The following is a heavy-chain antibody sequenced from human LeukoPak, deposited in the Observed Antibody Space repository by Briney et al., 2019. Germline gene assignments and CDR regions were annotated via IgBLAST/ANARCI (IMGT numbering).Heavy chain of an antibody. CDR3: ARVVLTNRFDT. Sequence: GGSLRLSCAASGITFGNNWMHWVRQGPGKGLVWISRINSDGGGAIYADSVKGRFTVSRDNAKNTLYLQMNSLRAEDTAVYSYARVVLTNRFDTWGQGTLVTVSS. J-gene: IGHJ5*02. CDR2: INSDGGGA. CDR1: GITFGNNW. V-gene: IGHV3-74*01.